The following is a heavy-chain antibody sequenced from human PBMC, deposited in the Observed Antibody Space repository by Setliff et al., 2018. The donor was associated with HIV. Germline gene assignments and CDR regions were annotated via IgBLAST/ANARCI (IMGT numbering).Heavy chain of an antibody. V-gene: IGHV1-46*01. CDR2: INPSGVST. CDR3: ASSRGSSWYLFNYGMDV. D-gene: IGHD6-13*01. J-gene: IGHJ6*02. Sequence: SVKVSCKAFGYTFSTNAIHWVRQAPGQRLEWMGYINPSGVSTTYAQKFQGRVTMTRDTSTSTVYMELSSLRSEDTAVYYCASSRGSSWYLFNYGMDVWGQGTTVTVSS. CDR1: GYTFSTNA.